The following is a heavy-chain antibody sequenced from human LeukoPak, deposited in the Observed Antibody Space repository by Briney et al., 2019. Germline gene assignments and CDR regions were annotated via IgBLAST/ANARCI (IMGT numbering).Heavy chain of an antibody. CDR2: IYYSGST. J-gene: IGHJ4*02. CDR1: GGSISSGDYY. D-gene: IGHD3-22*01. CDR3: AREDDSSGYAY. V-gene: IGHV4-30-4*01. Sequence: SETLSLTFTVSGGSISSGDYYWSWIRQPPGKGLEWIGYIYYSGSTYYNPSLKSRVTISVDTSKNQFSLKLSSVTAADTAVYYCAREDDSSGYAYWGQGTLVTVSS.